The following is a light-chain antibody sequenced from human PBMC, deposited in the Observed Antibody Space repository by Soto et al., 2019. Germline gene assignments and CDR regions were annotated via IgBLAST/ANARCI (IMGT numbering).Light chain of an antibody. CDR2: SND. CDR1: TSNIGTNT. Sequence: SVLTQSPSASGTPGQRVSISCSGSTSNIGTNTVSWYQHVPGTAPKLLIYSNDQRPSAVPGRFSGSKSGTSASLAISGLLSEDEADYYCATWDDSLNVVFGGGTKLTVL. CDR3: ATWDDSLNVV. J-gene: IGLJ2*01. V-gene: IGLV1-44*01.